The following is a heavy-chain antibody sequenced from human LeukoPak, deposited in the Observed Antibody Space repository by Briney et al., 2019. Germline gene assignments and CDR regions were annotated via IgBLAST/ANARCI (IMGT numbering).Heavy chain of an antibody. CDR3: ARGRVLTYYYDSSGYYAFDY. V-gene: IGHV4-38-2*01. J-gene: IGHJ4*02. CDR1: GYSIISGYY. D-gene: IGHD3-22*01. CDR2: IYHSGGT. Sequence: PSETLSLTCAVSGYSIISGYYWGWIRQPPGKGLEWIGNIYHSGGTYYNPSLKSRVTISVDTSKNQFSLKLSSVTAADTAVYYCARGRVLTYYYDSSGYYAFDYWGQGTLVTVSS.